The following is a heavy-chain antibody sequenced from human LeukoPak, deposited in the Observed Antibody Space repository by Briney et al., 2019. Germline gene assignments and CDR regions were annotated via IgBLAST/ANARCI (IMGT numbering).Heavy chain of an antibody. CDR1: GFTFSSYS. D-gene: IGHD2-2*01. J-gene: IGHJ4*02. Sequence: PGGSLRLSCAASGFTFSSYSMNWVRQAPGKGLEWVSSISSSSSYIYHADSVKGRFTISRDNAKNSLYLQMNSLRAEDTAVYYCVRGGFTGTSCPHFDYWGQGPWSPSPQ. V-gene: IGHV3-21*01. CDR3: VRGGFTGTSCPHFDY. CDR2: ISSSSSYI.